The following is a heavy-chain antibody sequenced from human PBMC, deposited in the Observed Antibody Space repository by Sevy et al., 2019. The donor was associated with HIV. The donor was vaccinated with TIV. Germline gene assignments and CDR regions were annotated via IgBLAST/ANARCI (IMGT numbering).Heavy chain of an antibody. CDR3: AREGCTKPHDY. D-gene: IGHD2-8*01. J-gene: IGHJ4*02. CDR1: GFTFSKYS. Sequence: EYLKISCAASGFTFSKYSMSGVRQPPGKGLEWVSTLSFGCGEINYADSVKGRFTISRDNSKSSVYLQMNNLRPEDTAVYYCAREGCTKPHDYWGQGTLVTVSS. CDR2: LSFGCGEI. V-gene: IGHV3-23*01.